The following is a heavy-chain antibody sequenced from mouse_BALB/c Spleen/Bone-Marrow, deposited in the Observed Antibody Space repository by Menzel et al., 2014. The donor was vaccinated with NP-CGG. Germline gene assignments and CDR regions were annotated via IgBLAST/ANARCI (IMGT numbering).Heavy chain of an antibody. CDR3: ASYYYGSSTFAY. D-gene: IGHD1-1*01. CDR1: GFNIKDTY. Sequence: VQLQQSGAELVKPGASVKLSCTASGFNIKDTYMHWVKQRPKQGLEWIGRIDPANGNTKYDPKFQGKATITADTSSNTAYLQLSSLTSEDTAVYYCASYYYGSSTFAYWGQGTLVTVSA. CDR2: IDPANGNT. V-gene: IGHV14-3*02. J-gene: IGHJ3*01.